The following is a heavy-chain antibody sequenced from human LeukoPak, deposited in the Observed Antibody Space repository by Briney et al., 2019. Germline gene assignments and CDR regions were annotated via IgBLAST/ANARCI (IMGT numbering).Heavy chain of an antibody. CDR2: INHSGST. CDR3: ARLPLTAMVDY. CDR1: GGSFSGYY. D-gene: IGHD5-18*01. V-gene: IGHV4-34*01. Sequence: SETLSLTCAVYGGSFSGYYWSWIRQPPGKGLEWIGEINHSGSTNYNPSLKSRVTISVDTSKNQFPLKLSSVTAADTAVYYCARLPLTAMVDYWAREPWSSSPQ. J-gene: IGHJ4*02.